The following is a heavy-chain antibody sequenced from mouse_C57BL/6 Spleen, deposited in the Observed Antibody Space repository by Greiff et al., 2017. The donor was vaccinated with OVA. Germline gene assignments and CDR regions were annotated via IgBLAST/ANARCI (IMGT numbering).Heavy chain of an antibody. CDR2: ISSGGSYT. V-gene: IGHV5-6*01. CDR1: GFTFSSYG. J-gene: IGHJ2*01. CDR3: ARHYYGSSYYFDY. Sequence: EVQLVESGGDLVKPGGSLKLSCAASGFTFSSYGMSWVRQTPDKRLEWVATISSGGSYTYYPDRVKGRFPISRDNAKNTLYLQMSSLKSEDTAMYYCARHYYGSSYYFDYWGQGTTLTVSS. D-gene: IGHD1-1*01.